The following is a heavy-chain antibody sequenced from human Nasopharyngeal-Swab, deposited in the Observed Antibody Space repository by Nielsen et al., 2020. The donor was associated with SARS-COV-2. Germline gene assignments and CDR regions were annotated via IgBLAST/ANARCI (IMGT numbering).Heavy chain of an antibody. Sequence: SETLSLTCAVSGYSISSGYYWGWIRQPPGKGLEWIGSIYHSGSTYYNPSLKSRVTISVDTSKNQFSLKLSSVTAADTAVYYCARLVVPASFDYWGQGTLVTVSS. CDR3: ARLVVPASFDY. D-gene: IGHD2-2*01. V-gene: IGHV4-38-2*01. CDR2: IYHSGST. CDR1: GYSISSGYY. J-gene: IGHJ4*02.